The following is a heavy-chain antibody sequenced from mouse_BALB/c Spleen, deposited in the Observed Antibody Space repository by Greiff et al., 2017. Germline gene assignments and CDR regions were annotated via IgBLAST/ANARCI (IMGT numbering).Heavy chain of an antibody. J-gene: IGHJ2*01. CDR3: ARLDYYGSSYPLDY. CDR1: GYAFSSSW. Sequence: QVQLQQSGPELVKPGASVKISCKASGYAFSSSWMNWVKQRPGQGLEWIGRIYPGDGDTNYNGKFKGKATLTADKSSSTAYMQLSSLTSVDSAVYFCARLDYYGSSYPLDYWGQGTTLTVSS. D-gene: IGHD1-1*01. V-gene: IGHV1-82*01. CDR2: IYPGDGDT.